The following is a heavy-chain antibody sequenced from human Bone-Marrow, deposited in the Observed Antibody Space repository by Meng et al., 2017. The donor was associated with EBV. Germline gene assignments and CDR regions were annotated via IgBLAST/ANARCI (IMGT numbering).Heavy chain of an antibody. CDR3: ARGVATIKYFDY. V-gene: IGHV4-59*12. J-gene: IGHJ4*02. CDR1: CGSISGYH. CDR2: IYSTEST. Sequence: LHDPDRESVTPPETLSPPCHFSCGSISGYHWTSMQQPPGKGLELIGYIYSTESTRYNPSLKSRVTMFVDTPNNQFSLKLSSVTAADTAVYYCARGVATIKYFDYWGQGTLVTVSS. D-gene: IGHD5-12*01.